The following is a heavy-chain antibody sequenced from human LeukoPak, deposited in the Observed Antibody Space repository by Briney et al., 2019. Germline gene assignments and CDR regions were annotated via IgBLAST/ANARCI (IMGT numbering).Heavy chain of an antibody. CDR3: ARDVDTAMPSAYGMDV. J-gene: IGHJ6*02. CDR2: IYYSGST. V-gene: IGHV4-30-4*01. CDR1: GGSISSGDYY. D-gene: IGHD5-18*01. Sequence: SETLSLTCTVSGGSISSGDYYWSWIRQPPGKSLEWIGYIYYSGSTYHNPSLKSRVTISVDTSKNQFSLKLSSVTAADTAVYYCARDVDTAMPSAYGMDVWGQGTTVTVSS.